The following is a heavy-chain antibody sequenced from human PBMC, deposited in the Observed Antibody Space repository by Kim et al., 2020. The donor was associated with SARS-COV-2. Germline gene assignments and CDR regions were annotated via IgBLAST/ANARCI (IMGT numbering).Heavy chain of an antibody. J-gene: IGHJ3*02. V-gene: IGHV5-51*01. D-gene: IGHD3-10*01. CDR2: T. Sequence: TRYNTSFEGQVTISADKSITTAYLQWTGLKAADTAMYYCARTSYGGAFDIWGQGTMVTVSS. CDR3: ARTSYGGAFDI.